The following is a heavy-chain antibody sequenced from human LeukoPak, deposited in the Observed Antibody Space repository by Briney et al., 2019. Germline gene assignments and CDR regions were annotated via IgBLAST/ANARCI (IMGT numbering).Heavy chain of an antibody. CDR3: ARGGPGVTDR. CDR1: GGSITTYY. V-gene: IGHV4-59*01. Sequence: SETLSLTCNVSGGSITTYYWNWIRQSPGKGLEWIGYIYYTGSTSYNPSLKSRVTLSVDTARNQFSPKLTSVTAADTAVYYCARGGPGVTDRWGQGTLVTVSS. J-gene: IGHJ4*02. D-gene: IGHD2-8*01. CDR2: IYYTGST.